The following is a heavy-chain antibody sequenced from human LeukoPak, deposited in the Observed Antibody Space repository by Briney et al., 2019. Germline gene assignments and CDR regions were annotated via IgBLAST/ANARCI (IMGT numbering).Heavy chain of an antibody. CDR3: ARVYRRWLQAFDY. J-gene: IGHJ4*02. CDR2: ISYDGSNK. D-gene: IGHD5-24*01. V-gene: IGHV3-30-3*01. Sequence: GGSLRLSCAASGFTFSSYAMHWVRQAPGKGLEWVAVISYDGSNKYYADSVKGRFTISRDNSKNTLYLQMNSLRAEDTAVYYCARVYRRWLQAFDYWGQGTLVTVSS. CDR1: GFTFSSYA.